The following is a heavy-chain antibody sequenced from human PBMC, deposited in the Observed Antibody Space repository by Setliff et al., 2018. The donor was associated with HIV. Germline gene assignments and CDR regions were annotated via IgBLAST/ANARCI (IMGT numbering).Heavy chain of an antibody. CDR3: ATGTIEGLTRYYYYYMDV. V-gene: IGHV1-69-2*01. J-gene: IGHJ6*03. Sequence: ASVKVSCKVSGYSFTDYYMHWVQQAPGNGLEWMGLVDPENGETIYAEKFQGRVTITADTSTDTAYMELSSPRSEDTALYYCATGTIEGLTRYYYYYMDVWGKGTTVTVSS. CDR1: GYSFTDYY. D-gene: IGHD1-26*01. CDR2: VDPENGET.